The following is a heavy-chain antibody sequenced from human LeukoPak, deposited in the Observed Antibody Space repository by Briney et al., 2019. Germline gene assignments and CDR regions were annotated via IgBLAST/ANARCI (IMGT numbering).Heavy chain of an antibody. CDR3: ARYCSSTSCFEAPSASYYFDY. J-gene: IGHJ4*02. CDR1: GYTFTGYY. CDR2: INPNSGGT. V-gene: IGHV1-2*06. Sequence: GASVKVSCKASGYTFTGYYMHWVRQAPGQGLEWMGRINPNSGGTNYAQKFQGRVTMPRDTSISTAYMELSRLRSDDTAVYYCARYCSSTSCFEAPSASYYFDYWGQGTLVTVSS. D-gene: IGHD2-2*01.